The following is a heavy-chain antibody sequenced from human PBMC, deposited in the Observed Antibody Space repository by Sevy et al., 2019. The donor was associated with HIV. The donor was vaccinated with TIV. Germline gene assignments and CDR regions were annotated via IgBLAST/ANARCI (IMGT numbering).Heavy chain of an antibody. Sequence: SETLSLTCAVSGGSISSGGYSWSWIRQPPGKGLEWIGYIYHSGSTYYYPSLKSRVTISVDRSKNQFSLKLSSVTAADTAVYYCARDYGGNSGWFDPWGQGTLVTVSS. CDR1: GGSISSGGYS. CDR3: ARDYGGNSGWFDP. V-gene: IGHV4-30-2*01. J-gene: IGHJ5*02. CDR2: IYHSGST. D-gene: IGHD4-17*01.